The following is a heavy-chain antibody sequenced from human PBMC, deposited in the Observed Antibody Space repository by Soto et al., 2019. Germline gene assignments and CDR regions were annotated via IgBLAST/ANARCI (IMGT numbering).Heavy chain of an antibody. J-gene: IGHJ5*02. CDR1: GYRFTTYG. V-gene: IGHV1-18*04. CDR3: ARDTFVGSRGRDALDP. D-gene: IGHD6-19*01. CDR2: ISTYNEKK. Sequence: GSSVKVSCKTSGYRFTTYGISWVRQAPGQGLEWMGWISTYNEKKKYIQKFQGRLTMTTEASTSTAYMELKNLRSDDTAVYYCARDTFVGSRGRDALDPWSQGTPVTVSS.